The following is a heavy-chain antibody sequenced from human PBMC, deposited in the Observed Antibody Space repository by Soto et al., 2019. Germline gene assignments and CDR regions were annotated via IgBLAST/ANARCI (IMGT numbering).Heavy chain of an antibody. CDR1: GYTFTSYG. Sequence: QVQLVQSGAEVKKPGASVKVSCKASGYTFTSYGISWLRQAPGQGLEWIGWISAYNGNTNYAQKLQGRVTMTTDTTTSTAYMELRSLRSDDTAVYYCARVGAGTTSRYYYYYRDAWGKGTTVTVSS. V-gene: IGHV1-18*01. D-gene: IGHD1-1*01. CDR3: ARVGAGTTSRYYYYYRDA. CDR2: ISAYNGNT. J-gene: IGHJ6*03.